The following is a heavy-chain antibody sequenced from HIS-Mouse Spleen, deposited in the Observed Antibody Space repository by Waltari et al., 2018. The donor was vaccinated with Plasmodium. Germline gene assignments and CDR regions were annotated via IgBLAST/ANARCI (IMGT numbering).Heavy chain of an antibody. J-gene: IGHJ2*01. D-gene: IGHD6-6*01. V-gene: IGHV5-51*03. CDR1: GYSFTSYW. CDR3: ARRLRGDSSSSWYFDL. Sequence: EVQLVQSGAEVKKPGESLKISCKGSGYSFTSYWIVWVRQMPGKGLEWMGIIYPGDSDTRYSPSFQGQVTISADKSISTAYLQWSSLKASDTAMYYCARRLRGDSSSSWYFDLWGRGTLVTVSS. CDR2: IYPGDSDT.